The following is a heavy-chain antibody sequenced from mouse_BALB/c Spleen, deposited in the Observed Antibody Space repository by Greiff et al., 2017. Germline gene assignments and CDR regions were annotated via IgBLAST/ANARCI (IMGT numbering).Heavy chain of an antibody. CDR3: ARGGVYYAMDY. CDR2: ISDGGSYT. V-gene: IGHV5-4*02. Sequence: EVKLMESGGGLVKPGGSLKLSCAASGFTFSDYYMYWVRQTPEKRLEWVATISDGGSYTYYPDSVKGRFTISRDNAKNNLYLQMSSLKSEDTAMYYCARGGVYYAMDYWGQGTSVTVSS. CDR1: GFTFSDYY. J-gene: IGHJ4*01.